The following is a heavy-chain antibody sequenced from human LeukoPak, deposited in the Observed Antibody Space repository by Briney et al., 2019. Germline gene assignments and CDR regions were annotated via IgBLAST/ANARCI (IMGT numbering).Heavy chain of an antibody. Sequence: EASVKVSCKTSGYTFTGYYIHWVRQAPGQGLEWMGWINCNTGVTNYAQKFQGRITMTRDTSISTAYMELSSLRSDDTAVYYCARVQVVDFDPWGQGTLVTVSS. CDR1: GYTFTGYY. J-gene: IGHJ5*02. CDR2: INCNTGVT. D-gene: IGHD2-2*01. V-gene: IGHV1-2*02. CDR3: ARVQVVDFDP.